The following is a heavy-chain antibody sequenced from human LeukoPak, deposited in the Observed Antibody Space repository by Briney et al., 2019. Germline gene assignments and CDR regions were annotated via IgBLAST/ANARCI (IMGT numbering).Heavy chain of an antibody. CDR3: ARVFGRYIPGGGY. J-gene: IGHJ4*02. V-gene: IGHV1-46*01. D-gene: IGHD5-12*01. Sequence: ASVKVSCKAFGYTFTSNYMHWVRQAPGQGPEWMGVISPSGGSTTYAQKFQGRVTLTRNTSISTAYMELSSPRSEDTAVYYCARVFGRYIPGGGYWGQGTLVTVSS. CDR1: GYTFTSNY. CDR2: ISPSGGST.